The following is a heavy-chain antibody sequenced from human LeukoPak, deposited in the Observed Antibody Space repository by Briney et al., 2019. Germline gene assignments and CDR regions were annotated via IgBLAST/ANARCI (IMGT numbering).Heavy chain of an antibody. Sequence: ASETLSLTCTVSGGSISSYYWSWIRQPPGKGLEWIGYIYYSGSTNYNPSLKSRVTISVDTSKNQFSLKLSSVTAADMAVYYCARDRDYYDSSGSLDYWGQGTLVTVSS. V-gene: IGHV4-59*12. CDR1: GGSISSYY. CDR3: ARDRDYYDSSGSLDY. D-gene: IGHD3-22*01. CDR2: IYYSGST. J-gene: IGHJ4*02.